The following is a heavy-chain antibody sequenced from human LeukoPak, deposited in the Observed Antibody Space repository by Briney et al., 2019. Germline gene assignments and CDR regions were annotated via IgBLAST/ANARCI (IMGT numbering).Heavy chain of an antibody. CDR2: IIPIFGTA. CDR3: ARDEAYCSGGSCGAFDI. J-gene: IGHJ3*02. D-gene: IGHD2-15*01. V-gene: IGHV1-69*01. CDR1: GGTFSSYA. Sequence: SVKVSCKASGGTFSSYAISWVRRAPGQGLEWMGGIIPIFGTANYAQKFQGRVTITADESTSTAYMELSSLRSEDTAVYYCARDEAYCSGGSCGAFDIWGQGTMVTVSS.